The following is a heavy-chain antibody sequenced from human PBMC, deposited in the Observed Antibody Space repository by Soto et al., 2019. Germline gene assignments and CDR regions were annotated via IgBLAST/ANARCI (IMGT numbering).Heavy chain of an antibody. CDR2: IYSGGST. V-gene: IGHV3-66*01. J-gene: IGHJ6*02. D-gene: IGHD3-10*01. Sequence: EVQLVESGGGLVQPGGSLRLSCAASGFTVSSNCMSWVRQAPGQGLEWVSVIYSGGSTYYADSVKGRFTISRDNSKNTLYLQMNSLRDEDMTVYYCARYFVVPVQRDSRRVGELLRRGAENDSYYGTDVWGQGTTVTVSS. CDR3: ARYFVVPVQRDSRRVGELLRRGAENDSYYGTDV. CDR1: GFTVSSNC.